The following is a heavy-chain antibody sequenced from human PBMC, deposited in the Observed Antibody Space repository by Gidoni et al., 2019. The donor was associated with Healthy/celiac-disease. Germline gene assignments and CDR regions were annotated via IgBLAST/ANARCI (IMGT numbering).Heavy chain of an antibody. CDR2: IYYSGST. CDR3: ARVGYCSGGSCYFRPDYYYYGMDV. D-gene: IGHD2-15*01. J-gene: IGHJ6*02. Sequence: QVQLQESGPGLVKPSETLSLTCPVSGGSISSSYWSWIRKPPGKGLEWIGYIYYSGSTNYNPSLKSRVTISVDTSKNQFSLKLSSVTAADTAVYYCARVGYCSGGSCYFRPDYYYYGMDVWGQGTTVTVSS. V-gene: IGHV4-59*01. CDR1: GGSISSSY.